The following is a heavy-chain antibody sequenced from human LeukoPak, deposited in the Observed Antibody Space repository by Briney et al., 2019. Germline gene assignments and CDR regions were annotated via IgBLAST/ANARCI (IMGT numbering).Heavy chain of an antibody. Sequence: GGSLRLSCAASGFTFSSYWMHWVRQAPGKGLVWVSRINSDGSSTSYADSVKGRFTISRDNSKNTLYLQMNSLRAEDTAVYYCAKDRDSVYYYDSSGYYYFDYWGQGTLVTVSS. J-gene: IGHJ4*02. CDR3: AKDRDSVYYYDSSGYYYFDY. CDR1: GFTFSSYW. CDR2: INSDGSST. D-gene: IGHD3-22*01. V-gene: IGHV3-74*01.